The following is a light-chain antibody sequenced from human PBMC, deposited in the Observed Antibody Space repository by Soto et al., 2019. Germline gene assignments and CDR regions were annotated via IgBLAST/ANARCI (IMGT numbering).Light chain of an antibody. CDR2: GAS. CDR1: QSVASN. CDR3: QQYNNWPLT. Sequence: EIVMTQSPASLSVSPGDGATLSCRASQSVASNVAWYQQKPGQGPRLLIHGASTRAVGVPARFSGSGSGTDFTLTISSLQSEDFAVYYCQQYNNWPLTFGGGTKVEIK. J-gene: IGKJ4*01. V-gene: IGKV3-15*01.